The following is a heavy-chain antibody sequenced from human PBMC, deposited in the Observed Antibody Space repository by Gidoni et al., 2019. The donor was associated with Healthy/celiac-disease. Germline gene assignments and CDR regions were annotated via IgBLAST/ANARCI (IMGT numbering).Heavy chain of an antibody. V-gene: IGHV3-15*01. J-gene: IGHJ4*02. D-gene: IGHD1-26*01. CDR3: TTDTYGSSDGVY. CDR1: GFTFSNAW. Sequence: EVQLVESGGGLVKPGGSLRLSCAASGFTFSNAWMSWVRQAPGKGLEWVGRIKSKTDGGTTDYAAPVKGRFTISRDDSKNTLYLQMNSLKTEDTAVYYCTTDTYGSSDGVYWGQGTLVTVSS. CDR2: IKSKTDGGTT.